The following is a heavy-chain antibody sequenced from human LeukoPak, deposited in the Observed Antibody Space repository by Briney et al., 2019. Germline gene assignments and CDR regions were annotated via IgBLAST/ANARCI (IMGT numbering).Heavy chain of an antibody. D-gene: IGHD2-15*01. Sequence: SETLSLTCAVSGGSISSGGYSWSWIRQPPGKGLEWIGYIYHSGSTYYNPSLKSRVTISVDRSKNQFSLKLSSVTAADTAVYYCARAASGGGFDYWGQGTLVTVSS. V-gene: IGHV4-30-2*01. CDR2: IYHSGST. J-gene: IGHJ4*02. CDR3: ARAASGGGFDY. CDR1: GGSISSGGYS.